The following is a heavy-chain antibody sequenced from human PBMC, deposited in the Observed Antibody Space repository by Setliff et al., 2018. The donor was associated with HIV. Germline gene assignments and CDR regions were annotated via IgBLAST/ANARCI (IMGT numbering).Heavy chain of an antibody. J-gene: IGHJ5*01. CDR1: GGSIINDGYN. D-gene: IGHD1-26*01. V-gene: IGHV4-31*02. CDR2: VSYTGNT. CDR3: AREVLPVIGGRGWFDP. Sequence: SETLSLTCNVSGGSIINDGYNWCWIRQRPGKGLQWIACVSYTGNTYHNPSLKSRLTILVHTSKSYFSLSLTSVTAADAAVYFCAREVLPVIGGRGWFDPWGQGTLVTVSS.